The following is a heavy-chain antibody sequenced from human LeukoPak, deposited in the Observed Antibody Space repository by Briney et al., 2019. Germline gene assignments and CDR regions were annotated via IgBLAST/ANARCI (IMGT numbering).Heavy chain of an antibody. V-gene: IGHV3-15*01. Sequence: GGSLRLSCAASGSTFSNTWMTWVRQTPGRGLEWVAFFRTTTDGGTGEYAAPVKGRFTISRDVSINTLFLQMSSLKIEDTAVYYCVTPLRRELSNDYWGQGTLVTVSS. CDR3: VTPLRRELSNDY. CDR2: FRTTTDGGTG. D-gene: IGHD4-23*01. CDR1: GSTFSNTW. J-gene: IGHJ4*02.